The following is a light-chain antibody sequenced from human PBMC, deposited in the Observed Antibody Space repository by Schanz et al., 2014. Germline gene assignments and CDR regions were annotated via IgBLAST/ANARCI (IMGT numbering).Light chain of an antibody. V-gene: IGLV2-8*01. CDR2: DVS. J-gene: IGLJ3*02. Sequence: QSALTQPPSASGSPGQSVTISCTGTDVGGYNYVSWYQRHPGKAPKLMIYDVSKRPSGVPDRFSGSKSGNTASLTVSGLQAEDEADYYCSSYAGGNTRVFGGGTKLTVL. CDR3: SSYAGGNTRV. CDR1: DVGGYNY.